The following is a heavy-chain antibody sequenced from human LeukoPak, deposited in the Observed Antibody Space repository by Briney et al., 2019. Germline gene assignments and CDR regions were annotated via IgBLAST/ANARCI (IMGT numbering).Heavy chain of an antibody. CDR3: ARDFGDYLMDYAFDI. Sequence: SETLSLTCTVSGGSISSGDYYWSWIRQPPGKGLEWIGYIYYSGSTYYNPSLKSRVTISVDTSKSQFSLKLSSVTAADTAVYYCARDFGDYLMDYAFDIWGQGTMVTVSS. J-gene: IGHJ3*02. D-gene: IGHD4-17*01. CDR2: IYYSGST. CDR1: GGSISSGDYY. V-gene: IGHV4-30-4*08.